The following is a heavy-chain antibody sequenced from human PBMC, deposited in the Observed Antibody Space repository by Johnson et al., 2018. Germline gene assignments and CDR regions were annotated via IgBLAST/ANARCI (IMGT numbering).Heavy chain of an antibody. D-gene: IGHD3-22*01. CDR3: ARDANYHDRSGSYFANGFDY. CDR2: ISGYNGNT. J-gene: IGHJ4*02. Sequence: QVQLQESGAEVKKPGASLKVSCKTSGYTFGSYGVSWVRQAPGQGLEWMGWISGYNGNTAYAQNLQGRVTMTTDTSTNTAYMGLKSLRSDDTAVYYCARDANYHDRSGSYFANGFDYWGQGTLVTVSS. CDR1: GYTFGSYG. V-gene: IGHV1-18*01.